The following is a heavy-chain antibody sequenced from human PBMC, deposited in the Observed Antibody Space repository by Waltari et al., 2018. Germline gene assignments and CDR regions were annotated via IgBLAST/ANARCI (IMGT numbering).Heavy chain of an antibody. CDR1: DFTFSSYS. V-gene: IGHV3-21*01. CDR3: ARGFWFATVSTFTWFDP. CDR2: ISSTSHYI. Sequence: EEQLVESGGGLVKPGGSLRLSCAASDFTFSSYSMNWVRQAPVKGLEWVASISSTSHYIYYADSVKGRFTISRDNAKNSLYLQMNSLRAEDTAVYYCARGFWFATVSTFTWFDPWGQGTLVTVSS. D-gene: IGHD4-17*01. J-gene: IGHJ5*02.